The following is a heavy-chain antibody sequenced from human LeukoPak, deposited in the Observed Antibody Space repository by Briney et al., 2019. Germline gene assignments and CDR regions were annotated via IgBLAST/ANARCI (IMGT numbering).Heavy chain of an antibody. CDR1: GFTFSSYG. CDR2: IASDGSDR. D-gene: IGHD6-13*01. CDR3: AKDRSNSWTFDY. J-gene: IGHJ4*02. V-gene: IGHV3-30*18. Sequence: PGRSLRLSCTASGFTFSSYGMHWVRQAPGKGLEWVANIASDGSDRHYADSVKGRFTISRDNSMNTVYLQMNSLRGEDTAVYYCAKDRSNSWTFDYWGQGTLVTVSS.